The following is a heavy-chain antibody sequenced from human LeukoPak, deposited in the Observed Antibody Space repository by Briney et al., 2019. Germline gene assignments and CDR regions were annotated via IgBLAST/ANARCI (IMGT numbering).Heavy chain of an antibody. V-gene: IGHV1-18*04. CDR1: GYTFTGYY. Sequence: ASVKVSCKASGYTFTGYYMHWVRQAPGQGLEWMGWISAYNGNTNYAQKLQGRVTMTTDTSTSTAYTELRSLRSDDTAVYYCARDTYYDFWSGYHFYFDYWGQGTLVTVSS. D-gene: IGHD3-3*01. CDR2: ISAYNGNT. CDR3: ARDTYYDFWSGYHFYFDY. J-gene: IGHJ4*02.